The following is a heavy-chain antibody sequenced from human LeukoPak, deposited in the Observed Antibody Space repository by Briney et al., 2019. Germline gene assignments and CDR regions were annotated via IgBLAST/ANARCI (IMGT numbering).Heavy chain of an antibody. D-gene: IGHD6-13*01. Sequence: PSETLSLTCTVSGYSISSGYYWGWIRQPPGKGLEWIGSIYHSGSTYYNPSLKSRVTISVDTSKNQFSLKLSSVTAADTAVYYCARASIAAAGTFYFGQGTLVTVSS. V-gene: IGHV4-38-2*02. CDR1: GYSISSGYY. CDR3: ARASIAAAGTFY. CDR2: IYHSGST. J-gene: IGHJ4*02.